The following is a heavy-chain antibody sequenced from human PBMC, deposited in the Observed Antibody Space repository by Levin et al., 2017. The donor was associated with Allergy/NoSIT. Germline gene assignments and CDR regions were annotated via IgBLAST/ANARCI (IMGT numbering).Heavy chain of an antibody. CDR2: TYYRSKWYN. J-gene: IGHJ6*02. CDR3: AKGGDGAGLYYYYGMDV. V-gene: IGHV6-1*01. CDR1: GDSVSSTSAA. D-gene: IGHD3-16*01. Sequence: PSQTLSLTCAISGDSVSSTSAAWNWIRQSPSRGLEWLGRTYYRSKWYNDYAVSVKSRITINPDTSKNQFSLQLNSVTPEDTAVYYCAKGGDGAGLYYYYGMDVWGQGTTVTVSS.